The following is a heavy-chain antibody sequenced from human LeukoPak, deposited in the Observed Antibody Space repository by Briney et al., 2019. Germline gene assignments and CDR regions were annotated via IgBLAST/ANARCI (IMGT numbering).Heavy chain of an antibody. CDR1: RFTFSSYW. V-gene: IGHV3-74*01. D-gene: IGHD6-19*01. Sequence: PGGSLRLSCVVSRFTFSSYWMHWVRQAPGKGLVWVSRLSPDGGTIDYSDSVRGRFTISRDNAKDTLYLQMNSLRVDDTAVYYCATAGQWRFDSWGLGTLVTVSS. CDR3: ATAGQWRFDS. CDR2: LSPDGGTI. J-gene: IGHJ4*02.